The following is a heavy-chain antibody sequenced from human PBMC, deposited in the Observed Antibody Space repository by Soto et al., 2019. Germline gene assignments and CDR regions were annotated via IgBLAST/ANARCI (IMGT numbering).Heavy chain of an antibody. V-gene: IGHV1-46*03. D-gene: IGHD3-22*01. CDR3: ARDLSRYYHTFDL. J-gene: IGHJ4*02. CDR2: FSPGGGSA. Sequence: GASVKVSCKASGYTFTNYYIHWVRQVPGQGLEWMGIFSPGGGSARYEQKFQGRVTMTSDTSTSTVYMELSSLRSEDTAVYYCARDLSRYYHTFDLWGQGTLVTVSS. CDR1: GYTFTNYY.